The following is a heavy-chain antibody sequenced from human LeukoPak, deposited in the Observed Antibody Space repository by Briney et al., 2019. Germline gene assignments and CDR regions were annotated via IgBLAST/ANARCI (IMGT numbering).Heavy chain of an antibody. Sequence: PSGTLSLTCAVSGGSISSGGYSWSWIRQPPGKGLEWIGYIYHSGSTYYNPSLKSRVTISVDRSKNQFSLKLSSVTAADTAVYYCARGRSTVTFFDYWGQGTLVTVSS. CDR2: IYHSGST. CDR3: ARGRSTVTFFDY. D-gene: IGHD4-17*01. CDR1: GGSISSGGYS. V-gene: IGHV4-30-2*01. J-gene: IGHJ4*02.